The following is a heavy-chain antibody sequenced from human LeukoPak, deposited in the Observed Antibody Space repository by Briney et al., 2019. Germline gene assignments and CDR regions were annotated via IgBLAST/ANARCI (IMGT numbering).Heavy chain of an antibody. CDR1: GFSFSGSW. J-gene: IGHJ3*02. V-gene: IGHV3-7*01. CDR2: MNPDGSSI. CDR3: ARDPLNGALDI. Sequence: GGSLRLSCTASGFSFSGSWMSWVRQLPGKGLEWLADMNPDGSSIVYVDSVKGRFTISRNNAKNSVYLQMDGLRAEDTAVYYCARDPLNGALDIWGQGTLVTVSS.